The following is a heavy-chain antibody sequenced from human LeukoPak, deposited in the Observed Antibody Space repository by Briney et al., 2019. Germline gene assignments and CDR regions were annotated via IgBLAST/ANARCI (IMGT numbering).Heavy chain of an antibody. CDR3: ARDRLMITFGGVIVRGAVDY. CDR1: GFTFSSYW. J-gene: IGHJ4*02. V-gene: IGHV3-7*01. CDR2: IKQDGSEK. Sequence: GGSLRLSCAASGFTFSSYWMSWVRQAPGKGLEWMANIKQDGSEKYYVDSVKGRFTISRDNAKNSLYLQMNSLRAEDTAVYYCARDRLMITFGGVIVRGAVDYWGQGTLVTVSS. D-gene: IGHD3-16*02.